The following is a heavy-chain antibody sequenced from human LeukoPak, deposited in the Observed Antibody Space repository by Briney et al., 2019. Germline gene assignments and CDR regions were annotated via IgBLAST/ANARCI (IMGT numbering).Heavy chain of an antibody. CDR3: ARVSSGWYWVSY. J-gene: IGHJ4*02. CDR2: ISAYNDNT. CDR1: GYTFTSYG. D-gene: IGHD6-19*01. Sequence: ASVKVSCKASGYTFTSYGISWVRQAPGQGLEWMGWISAYNDNTNYAQKLQGRVTMTTDTSTSTAYMELRSLRSDDTAVYYCARVSSGWYWVSYWGQGTLVTVSS. V-gene: IGHV1-18*01.